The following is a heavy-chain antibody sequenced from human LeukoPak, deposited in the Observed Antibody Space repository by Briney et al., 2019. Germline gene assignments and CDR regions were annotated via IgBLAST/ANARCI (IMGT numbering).Heavy chain of an antibody. CDR1: GYTFTSYD. V-gene: IGHV1-8*01. CDR2: MNPNSGNT. D-gene: IGHD3-10*01. J-gene: IGHJ4*02. Sequence: VASVKVSCKASGYTFTSYDINWVRQATGQGLEWMGWMNPNSGNTGYAQKFQGRVTMTRNTSISTAYMELSSLRSEDTAVYYCARGVSVVRGVNSGYWGQGTLVTVSS. CDR3: ARGVSVVRGVNSGY.